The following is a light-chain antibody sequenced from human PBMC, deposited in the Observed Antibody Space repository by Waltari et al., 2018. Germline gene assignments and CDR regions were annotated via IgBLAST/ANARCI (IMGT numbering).Light chain of an antibody. CDR3: LQYFSYPWT. J-gene: IGKJ1*01. CDR2: DAS. CDR1: QDISNW. Sequence: DIQMSQSPSTLSASLGDRVTITCRASQDISNWLAWYQQKPGKAPKVLIDDASTLQSGVPSGFSGGGSGTEFTLTISSLQSDDFATYYCLQYFSYPWTFGPGTKVEIK. V-gene: IGKV1-5*01.